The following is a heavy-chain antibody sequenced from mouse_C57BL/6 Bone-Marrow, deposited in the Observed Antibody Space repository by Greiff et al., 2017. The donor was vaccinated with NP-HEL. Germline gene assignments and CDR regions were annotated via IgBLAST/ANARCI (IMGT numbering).Heavy chain of an antibody. D-gene: IGHD2-2*01. Sequence: QVQLQQSGSELRSPGSSVKLSCKDSDSEVFPIAYMCWVRQKPGHGFEWIGGILPSIGRTIYGEKFEDKATLDADTLSNTAYLELNSLTSEDSAIYYCARSKLWLRGAMDYWGQGTSVTVSS. J-gene: IGHJ4*01. CDR2: ILPSIGRT. CDR3: ARSKLWLRGAMDY. V-gene: IGHV15-2*01. CDR1: DSEVFPIAY.